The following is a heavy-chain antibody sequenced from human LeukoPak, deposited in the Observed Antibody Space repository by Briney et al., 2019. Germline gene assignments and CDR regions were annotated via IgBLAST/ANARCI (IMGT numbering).Heavy chain of an antibody. CDR1: GFTFDDYT. D-gene: IGHD3-22*01. CDR2: ISWDGGST. CDR3: AKLADSSGYYNTQFDY. J-gene: IGHJ4*02. V-gene: IGHV3-43*01. Sequence: GGSLRLSCAASGFTFDDYTMHWVGQAPGKGLEWVSLISWDGGSTYYADSVKGRFTISRDNSKNSLYLQMNSLRTEDTALYYCAKLADSSGYYNTQFDYWGQGTLVTVSS.